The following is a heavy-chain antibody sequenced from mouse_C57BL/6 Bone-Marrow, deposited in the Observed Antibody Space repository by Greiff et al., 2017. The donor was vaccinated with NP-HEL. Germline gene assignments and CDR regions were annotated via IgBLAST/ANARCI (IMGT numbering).Heavy chain of an antibody. CDR1: GYSITSGYY. CDR3: ARYYYGSPGFAY. Sequence: EVQLQQSGPGLVKPSQSLSLTCSVTGYSITSGYYWNWIRQFPGNKLEWMGYISYDGSDNYNPSLKNRISITRDTSKNQFFLKLNSVTTEDTATYYCARYYYGSPGFAYWGQGTLVTVSA. J-gene: IGHJ3*01. CDR2: ISYDGSD. V-gene: IGHV3-6*01. D-gene: IGHD1-1*01.